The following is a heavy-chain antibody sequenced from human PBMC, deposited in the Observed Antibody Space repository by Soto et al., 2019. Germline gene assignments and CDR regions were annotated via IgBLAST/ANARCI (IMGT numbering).Heavy chain of an antibody. CDR2: MNPNSGNT. V-gene: IGHV1-8*01. CDR1: GYTFTSCY. CDR3: ARPGLWGFASDGYTYNYYYYYGMDV. Sequence: ASVNVSCKASGYTFTSCYINWVRQATGQGLECMGWMNPNSGNTCYAQKFQGRVTMTRNTSISTAYMELSSLRSEDTAVYYCARPGLWGFASDGYTYNYYYYYGMDVWGQGTTVTFSS. J-gene: IGHJ6*02. D-gene: IGHD5-12*01.